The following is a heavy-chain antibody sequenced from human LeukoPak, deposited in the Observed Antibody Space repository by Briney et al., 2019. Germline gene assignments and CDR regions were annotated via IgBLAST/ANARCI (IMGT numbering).Heavy chain of an antibody. CDR1: GYTFTSYG. D-gene: IGHD3-22*01. CDR3: ARGRYYDSSGYYSQPSDAFDI. V-gene: IGHV1-18*01. CDR2: VSAYNGNT. J-gene: IGHJ3*02. Sequence: ASVKVSCKASGYTFTSYGISWVRQAPGQGLEWMGWVSAYNGNTNYAQKLQGRVTMTTDTSTSTAYMELRSLRSDDTAVYYCARGRYYDSSGYYSQPSDAFDIWGQGTMVTASS.